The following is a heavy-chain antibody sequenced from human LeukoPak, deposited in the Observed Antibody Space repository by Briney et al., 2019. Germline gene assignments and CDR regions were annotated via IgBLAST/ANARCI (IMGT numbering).Heavy chain of an antibody. CDR2: TYYRSKWYY. V-gene: IGHV6-1*01. CDR3: ARGATAHFDY. Sequence: SQTLSLTCAISGDSVSSNSVAWNWVRQSPSRGLEWLGRTYYRSKWYYDYAVSVKSRMTINPDTSKNQFSLQLNSATPEDTAVYYCARGATAHFDYWGQGTLVTVSS. D-gene: IGHD5-12*01. CDR1: GDSVSSNSVA. J-gene: IGHJ4*02.